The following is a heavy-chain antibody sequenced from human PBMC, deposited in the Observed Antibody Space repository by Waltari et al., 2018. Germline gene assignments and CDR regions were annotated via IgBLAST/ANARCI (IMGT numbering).Heavy chain of an antibody. J-gene: IGHJ5*02. V-gene: IGHV4-38-2*01. D-gene: IGHD6-13*01. CDR2: IYHSGST. Sequence: QVQLQESGPGLVKPSETLSLTCAVSGYSISSGYYWAWIRQPPGKGLEWIGSIYHSGSTYYNPSLKSRVTISVDTSKNQFSLKLSSVTAADTAVYYCASSSPTNWFDPWGQGTLVTVSS. CDR1: GYSISSGYY. CDR3: ASSSPTNWFDP.